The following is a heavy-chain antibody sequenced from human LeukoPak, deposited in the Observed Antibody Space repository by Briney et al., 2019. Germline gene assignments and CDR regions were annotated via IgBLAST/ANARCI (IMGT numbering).Heavy chain of an antibody. J-gene: IGHJ4*02. CDR3: TIQSSGYGAY. D-gene: IGHD3-22*01. CDR1: GFSFNTYW. Sequence: GESLKISCKGSGFSFNTYWIAWVRQMPGKGLEWMGIIYPGDSDTRYSPSFQGQVTISADESISTAHLQWSSLKASDTAMYYCTIQSSGYGAYWGQGTLVSVSS. CDR2: IYPGDSDT. V-gene: IGHV5-51*01.